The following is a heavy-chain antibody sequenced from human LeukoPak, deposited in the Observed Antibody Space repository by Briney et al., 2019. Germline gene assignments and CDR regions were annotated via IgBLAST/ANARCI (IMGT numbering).Heavy chain of an antibody. V-gene: IGHV1-46*01. J-gene: IGHJ6*03. CDR3: AREGFYYMDV. Sequence: ASVKVSCKASGYTFTNYYMHWVRQAPGQGLEWMGIINPSGGNTNYAQKFQGRVTITADKSTSTAYMELSSLRSEDTAVYYCAREGFYYMDVWGKGTTVTVSS. CDR1: GYTFTNYY. CDR2: INPSGGNT.